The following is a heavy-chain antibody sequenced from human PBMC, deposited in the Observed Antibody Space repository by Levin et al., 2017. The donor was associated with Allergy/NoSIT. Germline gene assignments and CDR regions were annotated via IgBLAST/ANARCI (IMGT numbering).Heavy chain of an antibody. CDR3: AREGPWLVYDHDGFDI. Sequence: SLKISCAASGFTFSYHVLHWVRQAPGKGLEWVASISSDGSDTDYADSVKGRFTISRDNSKYTLDLQMNSLRGDDTALYYCAREGPWLVYDHDGFDIWGQGTMVTVSS. J-gene: IGHJ3*02. D-gene: IGHD3-3*01. CDR1: GFTFSYHV. CDR2: ISSDGSDT. V-gene: IGHV3-30-3*01.